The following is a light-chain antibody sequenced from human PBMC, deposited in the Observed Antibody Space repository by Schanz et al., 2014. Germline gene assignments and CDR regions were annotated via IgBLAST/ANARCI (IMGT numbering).Light chain of an antibody. J-gene: IGKJ1*01. CDR3: QHYNSYPWT. Sequence: EIVLTQSPGTLSLSPGERATLSCRASQSVRSSFLAWYQQKPGQAPRLLIYGASSRATGIPDRFSGSGSGTNFTRTISSLQPDDMATYYCQHYNSYPWTFGQGTKVDIK. V-gene: IGKV3-20*01. CDR1: QSVRSSF. CDR2: GAS.